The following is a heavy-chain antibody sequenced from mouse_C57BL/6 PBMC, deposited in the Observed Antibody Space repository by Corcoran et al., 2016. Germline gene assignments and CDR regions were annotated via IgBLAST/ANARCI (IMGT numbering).Heavy chain of an antibody. CDR3: ARPMSGGYAMDY. CDR2: IYPGDGDT. V-gene: IGHV1-80*01. Sequence: QVQLQQSGAELVKPGASVKISCKASGYAFSSYWMNWVKQRPGKGLEWIGQIYPGDGDTNYNGKFKGKATLTADKSSSTAYMQLSSLTSEDSAVYFCARPMSGGYAMDYWCQGTSVTVSS. J-gene: IGHJ4*01. CDR1: GYAFSSYW.